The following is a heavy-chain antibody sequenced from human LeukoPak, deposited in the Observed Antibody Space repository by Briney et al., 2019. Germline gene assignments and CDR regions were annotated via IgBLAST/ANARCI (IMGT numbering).Heavy chain of an antibody. CDR1: GGSLSGYY. J-gene: IGHJ6*02. Sequence: SETLSLTCAVYGGSLSGYYWSWIRQPPGKGLEWIGEINHSGSINYNPSLKSRVTISVDTSKNQFSLKLSSVTAADTAVYYCASRSIAYCSSTSCYKAHYYYYGMDVWGQGTTVTVSS. V-gene: IGHV4-34*01. D-gene: IGHD2-2*02. CDR2: INHSGSI. CDR3: ASRSIAYCSSTSCYKAHYYYYGMDV.